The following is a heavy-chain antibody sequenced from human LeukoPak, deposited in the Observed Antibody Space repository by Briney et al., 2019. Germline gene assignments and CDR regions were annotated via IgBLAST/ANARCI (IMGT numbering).Heavy chain of an antibody. CDR2: ISSSSSYI. V-gene: IGHV3-21*01. J-gene: IGHJ3*02. CDR1: GFTFKNYA. Sequence: GGALRLSCAASGFTFKNYAMSWVRQAPGKGLEWVSSISSSSSYIYYADSVKGRFTISRDNAKNSLYLQMNSLRAEDTAVYYCARDQYCSGGSCTDAFDIWGQGTMVTVSS. D-gene: IGHD2-15*01. CDR3: ARDQYCSGGSCTDAFDI.